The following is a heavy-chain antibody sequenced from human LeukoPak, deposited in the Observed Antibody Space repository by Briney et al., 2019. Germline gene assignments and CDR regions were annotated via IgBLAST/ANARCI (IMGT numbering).Heavy chain of an antibody. CDR3: ARGPSSWPPYYFDY. CDR1: GYTFTSYG. J-gene: IGHJ4*02. V-gene: IGHV1-18*04. D-gene: IGHD6-13*01. CDR2: ISAYNGNT. Sequence: ASVKVSCKASGYTFTSYGISWVRQAPGQGLEWMGWISAYNGNTSHAQKLQGRVTMTTDTSTSTAYMELRSLRSDDTAVYYCARGPSSWPPYYFDYWGQGTLVTVSS.